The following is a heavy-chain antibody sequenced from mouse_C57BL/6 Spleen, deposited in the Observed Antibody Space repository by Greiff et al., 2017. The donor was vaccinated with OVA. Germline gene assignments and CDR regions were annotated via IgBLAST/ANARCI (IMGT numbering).Heavy chain of an antibody. CDR1: GYTFTSYW. CDR3: ARGGTAQARGFAY. D-gene: IGHD3-2*02. J-gene: IGHJ3*01. Sequence: QVQLQQPGAELVMPGASVKLSCKASGYTFTSYWMHWVKQRPGQGLEWIGEIDPSDSYTNYYQKFKGKSTLTVDKSSSTAYMQLSSLTSEDSAVYYCARGGTAQARGFAYWGQGTLVTVSA. V-gene: IGHV1-69*01. CDR2: IDPSDSYT.